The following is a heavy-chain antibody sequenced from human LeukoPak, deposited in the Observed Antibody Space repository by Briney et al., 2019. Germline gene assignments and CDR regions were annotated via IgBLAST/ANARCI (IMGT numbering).Heavy chain of an antibody. V-gene: IGHV3-23*01. CDR2: ISGSGGDT. D-gene: IGHD2-8*01. CDR1: GFTFSNYA. J-gene: IGHJ4*02. CDR3: GKVRFCTINICNGDFAS. Sequence: GGSLRLSCAASGFTFSNYAMSWVRQAPGKGLEWVSGISGSGGDTYYADSVKGRFTISRDNSKNTLYLQMNSLRAEDTAVYYFGKVRFCTINICNGDFASGGRGPLVTVS.